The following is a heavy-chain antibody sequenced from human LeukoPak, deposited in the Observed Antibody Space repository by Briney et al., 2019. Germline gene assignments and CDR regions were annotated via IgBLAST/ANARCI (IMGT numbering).Heavy chain of an antibody. CDR3: AKDGSWSCTD. CDR2: IAHHGSNK. CDR1: GFTFSRNA. J-gene: IGHJ4*02. D-gene: IGHD2-8*02. Sequence: GGSLRLSCAASGFTFSRNAIHWVRQGPGKGLEWVSYIAHHGSNKYYADSVKGRFTISRDNSKRTLYPQMNSLRADDTAVYYCAKDGSWSCTDWGQGTLVTVSS. V-gene: IGHV3-30*02.